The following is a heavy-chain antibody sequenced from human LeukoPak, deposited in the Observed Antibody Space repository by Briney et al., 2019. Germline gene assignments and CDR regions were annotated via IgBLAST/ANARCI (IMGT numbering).Heavy chain of an antibody. Sequence: GGSLRLSCAASGFNFEDYTMHWVRQTPGEGLEWVSLINWDGGSTYYADSVKGRFTISRDNAKNSLYLQMNSLRAEDTAVYYCAKGDKPGIAVVGDKLLDYWGQGTLVTVSS. D-gene: IGHD6-19*01. CDR1: GFNFEDYT. CDR2: INWDGGST. V-gene: IGHV3-43*01. CDR3: AKGDKPGIAVVGDKLLDY. J-gene: IGHJ4*02.